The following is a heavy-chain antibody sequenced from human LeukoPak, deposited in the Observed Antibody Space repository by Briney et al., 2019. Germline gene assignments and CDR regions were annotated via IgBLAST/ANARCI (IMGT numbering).Heavy chain of an antibody. Sequence: PGGSLRLSCAASGFTFSSYGMHWVRQAPGKGLEWVAFIRYDGSNKYYADSVKGRFTISRDNSKNTLYLQMNSLRAEDTAVYSCAKERDTAMVTIDYWGQGTLVTVSS. V-gene: IGHV3-30*02. D-gene: IGHD5-18*01. CDR2: IRYDGSNK. CDR3: AKERDTAMVTIDY. CDR1: GFTFSSYG. J-gene: IGHJ4*02.